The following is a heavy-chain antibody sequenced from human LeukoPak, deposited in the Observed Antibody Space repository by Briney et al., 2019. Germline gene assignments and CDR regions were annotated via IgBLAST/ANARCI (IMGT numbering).Heavy chain of an antibody. D-gene: IGHD5-24*01. CDR1: GYSISGGGSY. V-gene: IGHV4-31*03. CDR3: ARSGDAYSFDY. J-gene: IGHJ4*02. Sequence: SQTLSLTCTVSGYSISGGGSYWSWIRQQPGKGREWIGYIYYSGSTYYNPSLKRRVTISVDTSNNQFSLKLSSVTAADTAVYYCARSGDAYSFDYWGQGTLVTVSS. CDR2: IYYSGST.